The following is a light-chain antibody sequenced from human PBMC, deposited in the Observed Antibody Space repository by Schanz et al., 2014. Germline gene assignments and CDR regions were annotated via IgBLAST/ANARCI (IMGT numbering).Light chain of an antibody. Sequence: QSALTQPRSVSGSPGQSVAISCTGTSSDVGGYNYVSWYQHHPGKAPKLMIYDVSKRPSGVPDRFSGSKSGNTASLTISGLQAEDEADYYCSSSTTSTTVVFGGGTKLTVL. V-gene: IGLV2-11*01. CDR3: SSSTTSTTVV. J-gene: IGLJ3*02. CDR1: SSDVGGYNY. CDR2: DVS.